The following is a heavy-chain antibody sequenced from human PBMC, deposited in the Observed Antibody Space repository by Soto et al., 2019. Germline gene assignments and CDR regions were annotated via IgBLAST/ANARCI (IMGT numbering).Heavy chain of an antibody. Sequence: ASVMVSCKASGYTFTSYGISWVRQAPGQGLEWMGRIIPILGIANYAQKFQGRVTITADKSTSTAYMELNSLRSEDTAVYYCAIVPMTVLFWGQGTLVTVSS. CDR2: IIPILGIA. CDR3: AIVPMTVLF. V-gene: IGHV1-69*04. CDR1: GYTFTSYG. J-gene: IGHJ4*02. D-gene: IGHD3-22*01.